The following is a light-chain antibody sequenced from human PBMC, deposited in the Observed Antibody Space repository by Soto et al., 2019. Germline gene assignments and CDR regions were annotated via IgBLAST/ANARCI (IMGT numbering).Light chain of an antibody. Sequence: DIQMTQSPSTLSASVGDRVTITCRASQSISSWLAWYQQKPGKAPKLLIYDASSLESGVPSRYRGSGSGTEFALTISSLQPDDFATYYCHQDNSYPFTFGPGTKVDIK. V-gene: IGKV1-5*01. CDR1: QSISSW. CDR3: HQDNSYPFT. CDR2: DAS. J-gene: IGKJ3*01.